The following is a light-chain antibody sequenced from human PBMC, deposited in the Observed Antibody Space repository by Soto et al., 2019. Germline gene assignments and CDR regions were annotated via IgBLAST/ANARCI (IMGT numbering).Light chain of an antibody. CDR2: AAS. J-gene: IGKJ4*01. CDR3: KPANILPLT. CDR1: QGISSW. Sequence: DIQMTQSPSSVSASVGDRVTITCRTSQGISSWLAWYQQKPGKAPKLLIYAASSLQSGVPSRFSGSGWGTDFPPTISSLQPEDFATYYCKPANILPLTFGGGTKVDIK. V-gene: IGKV1-12*01.